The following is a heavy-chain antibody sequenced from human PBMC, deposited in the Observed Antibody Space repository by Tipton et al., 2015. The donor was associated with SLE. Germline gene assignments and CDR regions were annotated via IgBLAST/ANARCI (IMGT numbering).Heavy chain of an antibody. Sequence: SLRLSCAASGFTFSSYSMNWVRQAPGKGLEWVSSISSTSSDIYYADAVKGRFTISRDNAKNALYLQMNSLRAEDAAIYYCAKVYYGHGYNGWLDPWGQGTLVTVAS. CDR2: ISSTSSDI. J-gene: IGHJ5*02. V-gene: IGHV3-21*03. D-gene: IGHD5-24*01. CDR1: GFTFSSYS. CDR3: AKVYYGHGYNGWLDP.